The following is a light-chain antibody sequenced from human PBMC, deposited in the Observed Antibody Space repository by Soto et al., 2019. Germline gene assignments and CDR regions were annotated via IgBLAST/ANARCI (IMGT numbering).Light chain of an antibody. CDR1: QAIRTA. J-gene: IGKJ1*01. CDR3: LLDFRYFWA. V-gene: IGKV1-6*01. CDR2: AAS. Sequence: AIQLTQSPSSLYASVGDRVTITCRASQAIRTALGWYQQKPGKVPKLLIYAASILQSGVPSRFSGSGSGTDFTPTISSLQPEDFATYYCLLDFRYFWAFGQR.